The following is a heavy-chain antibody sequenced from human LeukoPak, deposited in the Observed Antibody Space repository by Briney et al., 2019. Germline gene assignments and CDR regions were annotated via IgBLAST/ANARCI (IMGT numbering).Heavy chain of an antibody. CDR2: IYYSGST. Sequence: SETLSLTCTVSGGSISSYYWSWIRQPPGKGLEWIGYIYYSGSTNYNPSLKSRVTISVDTSKNQFSLKLSSVTAADTPVYYCARSQWLVLDRVYWGQGTLVTVSS. V-gene: IGHV4-59*01. CDR1: GGSISSYY. J-gene: IGHJ4*02. D-gene: IGHD6-19*01. CDR3: ARSQWLVLDRVY.